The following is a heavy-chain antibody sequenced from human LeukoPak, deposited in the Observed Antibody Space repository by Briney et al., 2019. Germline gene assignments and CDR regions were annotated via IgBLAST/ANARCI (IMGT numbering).Heavy chain of an antibody. CDR3: ARFYYGDFNFDY. Sequence: SETLSLTCTVSGYSISNGYYWGWIRRPPGKGLEWIGTTYHSGTTYYNPSLKSRVTISVDTSKNQFSLKLSSVTAADTAVYYCARFYYGDFNFDYWGQGTLVTFSS. V-gene: IGHV4-38-2*02. CDR1: GYSISNGYY. D-gene: IGHD4-17*01. J-gene: IGHJ4*02. CDR2: TYHSGTT.